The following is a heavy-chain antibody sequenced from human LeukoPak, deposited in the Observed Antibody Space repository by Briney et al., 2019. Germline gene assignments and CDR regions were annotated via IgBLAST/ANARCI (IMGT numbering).Heavy chain of an antibody. V-gene: IGHV3-30*02. J-gene: IGHJ4*02. Sequence: TGGSLRLSRAASAFTFSAYGMHWVRQTPGKGLEWVAFIRLDGYNKYYADSVKGRFTISRDNSKNTLYLEMNSLIPEDTALYYCAKPQEADLWVPDYWGRRTLVTVSS. CDR2: IRLDGYNK. CDR1: AFTFSAYG. D-gene: IGHD3-3*01. CDR3: AKPQEADLWVPDY.